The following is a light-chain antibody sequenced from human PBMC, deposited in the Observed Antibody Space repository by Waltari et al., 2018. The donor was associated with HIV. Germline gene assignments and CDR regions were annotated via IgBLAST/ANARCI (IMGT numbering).Light chain of an antibody. CDR3: QRYNTYPYT. J-gene: IGKJ2*01. CDR2: KAS. V-gene: IGKV1-5*03. CDR1: QSISSW. Sequence: DIHMTQSPSTLSASVGDRVTITCRASQSISSWLAWYQQKPGTAPKLLIYKASTLESGVPSRFSGSGSGTEFTLTISSLQPDDFATYYCQRYNTYPYTFGQGTKLE.